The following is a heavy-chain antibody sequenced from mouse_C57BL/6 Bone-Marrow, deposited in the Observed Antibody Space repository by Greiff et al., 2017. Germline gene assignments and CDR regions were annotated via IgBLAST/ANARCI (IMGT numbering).Heavy chain of an antibody. CDR1: GYTFTSYW. D-gene: IGHD3-3*01. CDR2: IHPNSGST. V-gene: IGHV1-64*01. CDR3: ARGGRNRYFDV. J-gene: IGHJ1*03. Sequence: QVQLQQPGAELVKPGASVKLSCKASGYTFTSYWMHWVKQRPGQGLEWIGMIHPNSGSTNYNEKFKSKATLTVEKSSSTAYMQRSSLTSEDSAVYYCARGGRNRYFDVWGTGTTVTVSS.